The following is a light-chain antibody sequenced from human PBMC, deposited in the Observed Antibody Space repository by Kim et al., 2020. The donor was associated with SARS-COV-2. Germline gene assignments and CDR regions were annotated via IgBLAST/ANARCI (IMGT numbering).Light chain of an antibody. CDR1: QSIGNY. V-gene: IGKV1-5*03. CDR2: SAS. Sequence: DIHMTQSPSTLSASVGDRVTITCRASQSIGNYLAWYQQKPGRAPTLLIYSASNLERGVPSRFSGSASGTEFTLTISSLQPDDSATYYCQHFYAYPWTFGQGPRWISN. J-gene: IGKJ1*01. CDR3: QHFYAYPWT.